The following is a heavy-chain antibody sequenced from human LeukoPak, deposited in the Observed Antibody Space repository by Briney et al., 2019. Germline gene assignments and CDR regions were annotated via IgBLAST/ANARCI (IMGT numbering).Heavy chain of an antibody. Sequence: SETLSLTCTVSGGSISSYYWSWIRQPPGKGLEWIGYIYYSGSTNYNPSLKGRVTISVDTSKNQFSLKLSSVTAADTAVYYCARQREIAVAGTSWFDPWGQGTLVTVSS. V-gene: IGHV4-59*08. CDR2: IYYSGST. D-gene: IGHD6-19*01. CDR1: GGSISSYY. J-gene: IGHJ5*02. CDR3: ARQREIAVAGTSWFDP.